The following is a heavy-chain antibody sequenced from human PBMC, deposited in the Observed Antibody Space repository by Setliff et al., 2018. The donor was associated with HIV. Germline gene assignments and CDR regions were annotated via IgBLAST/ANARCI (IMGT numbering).Heavy chain of an antibody. CDR2: IIPIFGTA. Sequence: GASVKVSCKASGGAFSSYALSWVRQAPGQGLEWMGGIIPIFGTANYAQKFQGRVTLARDTSTNTVYMELISLTSEDTAVYYCARDRVFGVTFPVYCFDTWGQGTRVTVS. D-gene: IGHD3-3*01. V-gene: IGHV1-69*05. CDR3: ARDRVFGVTFPVYCFDT. J-gene: IGHJ4*02. CDR1: GGAFSSYA.